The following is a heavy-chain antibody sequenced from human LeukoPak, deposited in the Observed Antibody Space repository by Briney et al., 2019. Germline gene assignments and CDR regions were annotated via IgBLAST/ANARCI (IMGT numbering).Heavy chain of an antibody. CDR2: IYYSGST. D-gene: IGHD3-10*01. CDR1: GASIRGSSYY. Sequence: PSETLSLTCTVSGASIRGSSYYWAWIRQTPGKGLEWIGSIYYSGSTHYTPSLKSRLTMSVDTSKNQFSLRVSSVTVADTAVYYCARNSSYYNTGGFDYWGQGILVTVSS. CDR3: ARNSSYYNTGGFDY. V-gene: IGHV4-39*01. J-gene: IGHJ4*02.